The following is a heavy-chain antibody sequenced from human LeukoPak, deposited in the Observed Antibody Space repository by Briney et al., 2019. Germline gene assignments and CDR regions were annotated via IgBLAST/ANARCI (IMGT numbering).Heavy chain of an antibody. CDR3: ARRPPAEYSFDS. Sequence: TEPLSLPRSLSGGSLSGYYWSWIRHPPGKAREWIGYIFYSRITSYNPGHRSRVTISVYTSKNQFSLRLSSVTAADTAQYYCARRPPAEYSFDSWGQETLVTVSS. J-gene: IGHJ4*02. D-gene: IGHD4-11*01. CDR2: IFYSRIT. CDR1: GGSLSGYY. V-gene: IGHV4-59*01.